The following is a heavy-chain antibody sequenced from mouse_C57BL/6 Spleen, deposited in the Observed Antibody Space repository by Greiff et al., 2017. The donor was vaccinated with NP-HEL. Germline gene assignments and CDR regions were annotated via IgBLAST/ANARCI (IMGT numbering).Heavy chain of an antibody. CDR3: ARSILFGAMDY. V-gene: IGHV1-52*01. J-gene: IGHJ4*01. Sequence: QVHVKQPGAELVRPGSSVKLSCKASGYTFTSYWMHWVKQRPIQGLEWIGNIDPSDSETHYNQKFKDKATLTVDKSSSTAYMQLSSLTSEDSAGYYCARSILFGAMDYWGQGTSVTVSS. CDR2: IDPSDSET. CDR1: GYTFTSYW. D-gene: IGHD1-1*01.